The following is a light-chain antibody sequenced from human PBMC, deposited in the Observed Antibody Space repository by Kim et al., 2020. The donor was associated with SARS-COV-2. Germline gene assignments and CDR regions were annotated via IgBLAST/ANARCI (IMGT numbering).Light chain of an antibody. V-gene: IGKV3-15*01. J-gene: IGKJ5*01. CDR2: GAS. CDR3: QQYSEWPPIT. CDR1: QGVSNN. Sequence: SPGKRATLSCRASQGVSNNLAWYQQKPGQAPRLLIYGASTRATGIPARFSGSGSGTEFTLTISSLQSEDFALYYCQQYSEWPPITFGRGTRLEIK.